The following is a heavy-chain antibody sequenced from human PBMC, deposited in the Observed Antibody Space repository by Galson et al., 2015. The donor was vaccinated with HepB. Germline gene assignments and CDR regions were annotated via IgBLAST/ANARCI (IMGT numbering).Heavy chain of an antibody. Sequence: SLRLSCAVSGFTFSNYWMSWVRQAPGKGLEWVANIKKDVSDRRYVDSVKGRFTISRDNAKNSLYLQMNSLRAEDTAVYYCSRSRGCGDGYCDNFDYWGQGTLVTVAS. V-gene: IGHV3-7*02. CDR2: IKKDVSDR. CDR3: SRSRGCGDGYCDNFDY. D-gene: IGHD2-21*01. J-gene: IGHJ4*02. CDR1: GFTFSNYW.